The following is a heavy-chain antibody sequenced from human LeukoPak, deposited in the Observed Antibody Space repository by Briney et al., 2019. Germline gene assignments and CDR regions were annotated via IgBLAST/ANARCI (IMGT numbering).Heavy chain of an antibody. CDR1: GYTFTSYD. CDR3: ARAPYDILTGYYRDFDY. D-gene: IGHD3-9*01. Sequence: ASVKVSCKASGYTFTSYDINWVRQATGQGLEWMGWMNPNSGNTGYAQKLQGRVTMTTDTSTSTAYMELRSLRSDDTAVYYCARAPYDILTGYYRDFDYWGQGTLVTVSS. J-gene: IGHJ4*02. V-gene: IGHV1-8*01. CDR2: MNPNSGNT.